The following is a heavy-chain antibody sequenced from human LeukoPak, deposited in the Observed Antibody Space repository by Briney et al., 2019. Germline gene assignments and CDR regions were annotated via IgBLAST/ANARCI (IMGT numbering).Heavy chain of an antibody. D-gene: IGHD5-12*01. Sequence: SETLSLTCTVSGGSISSSSYYWGWIRQPPGKGLEWIGSIYYSGSTYYNPSLKSRVTISVDTSKNQFSLKLSSVTAADTAVYYCARIRGYSGYDGVYFDYWGQGTLVTVSS. CDR1: GGSISSSSYY. V-gene: IGHV4-39*07. J-gene: IGHJ4*02. CDR2: IYYSGST. CDR3: ARIRGYSGYDGVYFDY.